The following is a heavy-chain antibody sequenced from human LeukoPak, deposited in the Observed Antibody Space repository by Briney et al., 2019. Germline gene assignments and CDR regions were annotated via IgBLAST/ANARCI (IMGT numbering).Heavy chain of an antibody. CDR1: GGSFSGYY. Sequence: PSETLSLTCAVYGGSFSGYYWSWIRQPPGKGLEWIGEINHSGSTNYNPSLKSRVTISVDTSKNQFSLKLSSVTAADTAVYYCARDLGVGAIGGDYWGQGTLVTVSS. V-gene: IGHV4-34*01. D-gene: IGHD1-26*01. CDR2: INHSGST. CDR3: ARDLGVGAIGGDY. J-gene: IGHJ4*02.